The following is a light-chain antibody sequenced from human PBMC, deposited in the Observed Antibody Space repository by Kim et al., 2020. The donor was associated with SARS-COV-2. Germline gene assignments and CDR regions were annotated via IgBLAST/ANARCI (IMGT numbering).Light chain of an antibody. CDR2: QVN. CDR1: RTDLGTYDL. Sequence: QSVLTQPASVSGSPGQSITVSCTGTRTDLGTYDLVSWYQLHPGKAPKLMIYQVNKRPSGVSDRFSGSKSGNTASLTISGLQPEDEADYYCCSYAGSSTSMVFGGGTQLTVL. J-gene: IGLJ3*02. V-gene: IGLV2-23*02. CDR3: CSYAGSSTSMV.